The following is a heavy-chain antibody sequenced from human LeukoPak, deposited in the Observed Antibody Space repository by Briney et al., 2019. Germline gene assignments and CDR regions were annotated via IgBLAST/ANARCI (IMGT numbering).Heavy chain of an antibody. CDR1: GYSLNRND. V-gene: IGHV3-13*01. D-gene: IGHD3-16*01. CDR2: IGLADGA. J-gene: IGHJ3*01. CDR3: ARERREFSYGWDAFDV. Sequence: AGSLCLSCEASGYSLNRNDMYWGCHRPRQGMEWESAIGLADGAYNSGYVKGRFTISREGGKNSLYLQINILIPEDTALYYCARERREFSYGWDAFDVWGRGTKVTVSS.